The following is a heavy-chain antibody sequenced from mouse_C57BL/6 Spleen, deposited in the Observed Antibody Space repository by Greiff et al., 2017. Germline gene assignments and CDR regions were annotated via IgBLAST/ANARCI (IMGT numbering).Heavy chain of an antibody. CDR1: GYTFTSYW. V-gene: IGHV1-59*01. CDR2: IDPSDSYT. J-gene: IGHJ2*01. CDR3: ARWVSPFDY. Sequence: VKLQQSGAELVRPGTSVKLSCKASGYTFTSYWMHRVKQRPGQGLEWIGVIDPSDSYTNYNQKFKGKATLTVDTSSSTAYMQLSSLTSEDSAVYYCARWVSPFDYWGQGTTLTVSS.